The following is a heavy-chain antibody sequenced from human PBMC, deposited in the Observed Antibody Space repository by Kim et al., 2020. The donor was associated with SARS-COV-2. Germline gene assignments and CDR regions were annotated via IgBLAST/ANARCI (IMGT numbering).Heavy chain of an antibody. V-gene: IGHV3-48*03. CDR3: ARGPSRIYSNGWYGEGYYYGMDV. D-gene: IGHD6-19*01. Sequence: GGSLRLSCAASGFTFSSYEMNWVRQAPGKGLEWVSYISSSGSTIYYADSVKGRFTISRDNAKNSLYLQMNSLRAEDTAVYYCARGPSRIYSNGWYGEGYYYGMDVWGQGTTVTVSS. CDR1: GFTFSSYE. J-gene: IGHJ6*02. CDR2: ISSSGSTI.